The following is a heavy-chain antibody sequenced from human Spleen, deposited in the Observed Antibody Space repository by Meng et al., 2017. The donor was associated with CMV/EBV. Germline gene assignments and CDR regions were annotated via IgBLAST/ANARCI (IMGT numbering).Heavy chain of an antibody. J-gene: IGHJ4*02. D-gene: IGHD5-24*01. CDR2: INHSGST. CDR1: GGSFSGYY. Sequence: ESLKISCAVYGGSFSGYYWSWIRQPPGKGLEWIGEINHSGSTNYNPSLKSRVTISVDTSKNQFSLKLSSVTAADTAVYYCASLRWGDYWGQGTLVTVSS. V-gene: IGHV4-34*01. CDR3: ASLRWGDY.